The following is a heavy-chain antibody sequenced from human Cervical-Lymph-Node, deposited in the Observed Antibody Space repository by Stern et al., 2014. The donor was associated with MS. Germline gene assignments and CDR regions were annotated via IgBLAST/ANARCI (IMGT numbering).Heavy chain of an antibody. Sequence: QVTLRESGPTLVKPTQTLTLTCTFPGFSLRTSGVAVGWIRQPPGKALEWLALIYWDDDKRYSASLKSRLTITKDTPKNQVVLTMTNMDPVDTATYYCAHRHYSGWFDPWGQGILVTVSS. CDR3: AHRHYSGWFDP. CDR1: GFSLRTSGVA. V-gene: IGHV2-5*02. D-gene: IGHD5-18*01. CDR2: IYWDDDK. J-gene: IGHJ5*02.